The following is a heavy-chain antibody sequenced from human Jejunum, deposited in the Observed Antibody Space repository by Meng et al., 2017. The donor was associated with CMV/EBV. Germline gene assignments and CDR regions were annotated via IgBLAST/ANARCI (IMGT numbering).Heavy chain of an antibody. CDR2: ISGSGGST. V-gene: IGHV3-23*01. J-gene: IGHJ4*02. Sequence: SGVTFSSYAMSWVRQAPGKGLEWVSAISGSGGSTYYADSVKGRFTISRDNSKNTLYLQMNSLRAEDTAVYYCAKLSGYSYGPPDYWGQGTLVTVSS. D-gene: IGHD5-18*01. CDR3: AKLSGYSYGPPDY. CDR1: GVTFSSYA.